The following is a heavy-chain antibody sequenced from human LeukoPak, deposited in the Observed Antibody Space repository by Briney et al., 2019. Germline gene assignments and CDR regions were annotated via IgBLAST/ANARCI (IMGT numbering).Heavy chain of an antibody. CDR3: AREGGGILTGYYTRYFDY. CDR2: IYYSGST. V-gene: IGHV4-31*03. D-gene: IGHD3-9*01. J-gene: IGHJ4*02. CDR1: GGSISSGGYY. Sequence: SETLSLTCTVSGGSISSGGYYWSWIRQHPGKGLEWIGYIYYSGSTYYNPSLKSRVTISVDTSKNQFSLKLSSVTAADTAVYYCAREGGGILTGYYTRYFDYWGQGTLVTVSS.